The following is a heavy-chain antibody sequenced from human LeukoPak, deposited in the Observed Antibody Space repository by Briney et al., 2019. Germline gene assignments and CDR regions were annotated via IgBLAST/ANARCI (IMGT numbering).Heavy chain of an antibody. J-gene: IGHJ4*02. CDR3: VRDWFLALDY. Sequence: HPGGSLRLSCAASGFSFSTTCMHGLRQVRGRGRVWVSRIQGDGSGIIYADSVKGRFTISGDNAKNTLYLQVNSLSDEDTAVYYCVRDWFLALDYWGQGTLVPVSS. D-gene: IGHD3-10*01. CDR1: GFSFSTTC. CDR2: IQGDGSGI. V-gene: IGHV3-74*01.